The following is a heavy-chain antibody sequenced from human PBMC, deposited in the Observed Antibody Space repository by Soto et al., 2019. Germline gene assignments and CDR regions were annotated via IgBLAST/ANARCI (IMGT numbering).Heavy chain of an antibody. CDR1: GGSISSYY. J-gene: IGHJ4*02. CDR2: IYYSGST. V-gene: IGHV4-59*08. CDR3: ARLSVANTGTRDYFDY. D-gene: IGHD6-19*01. Sequence: SETLSLTCTVSGGSISSYYWSWIRQPPGKGLEWIGYIYYSGSTNYNPSLKSRVTISVDTSKNQFSLKLSSVTAADTAVYYCARLSVANTGTRDYFDYWGQGTLVTVSS.